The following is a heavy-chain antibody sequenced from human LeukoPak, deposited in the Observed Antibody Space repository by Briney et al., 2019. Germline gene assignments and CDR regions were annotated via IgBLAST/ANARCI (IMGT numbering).Heavy chain of an antibody. CDR3: AKIRYGDFYGMDV. D-gene: IGHD4-17*01. V-gene: IGHV3-30*18. Sequence: PGRSLRLSCAASGFTFSSYGMHWVRQAPGKGLEWVAVISYDGSNEYYADSVKGRFTISRDNSKNTLYLQMNSLRAEDTAVYYCAKIRYGDFYGMDVWGQGTTVTVSS. J-gene: IGHJ6*02. CDR2: ISYDGSNE. CDR1: GFTFSSYG.